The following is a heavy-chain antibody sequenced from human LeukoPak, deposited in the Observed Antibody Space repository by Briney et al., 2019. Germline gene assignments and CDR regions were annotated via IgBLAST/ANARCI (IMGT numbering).Heavy chain of an antibody. CDR3: ARVNYGSATKEDY. D-gene: IGHD3-10*01. J-gene: IGHJ4*02. CDR1: GDSISSYY. CDR2: IYYSGSA. V-gene: IGHV4-59*06. Sequence: SETLSLTCTVSGDSISSYYWSWIRQHPGKGLEWIGYIYYSGSAYYNPSLKSRVTISVDTSENQFSLKLSSVTAADTAVYYCARVNYGSATKEDYWGQGTLVTVSS.